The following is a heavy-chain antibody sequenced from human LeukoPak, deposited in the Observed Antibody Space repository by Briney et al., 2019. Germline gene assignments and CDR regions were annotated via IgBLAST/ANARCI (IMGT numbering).Heavy chain of an antibody. D-gene: IGHD2-15*01. Sequence: SETLSLTCAVSGGSVNSVDNYWTWVRQPPGKGLECIGYVFYSGDTRYCPSLNNRVTISADTSKNQVSLKLTSVTAADTAIYYCARMRYGSGSFDYWGQGTPVSVSS. CDR3: ARMRYGSGSFDY. V-gene: IGHV4-61*08. CDR1: GGSVNSVDNY. J-gene: IGHJ4*02. CDR2: VFYSGDT.